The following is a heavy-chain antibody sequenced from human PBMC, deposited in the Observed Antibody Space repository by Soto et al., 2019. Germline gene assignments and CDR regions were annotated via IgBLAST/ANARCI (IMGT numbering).Heavy chain of an antibody. CDR2: IWYDGSNK. CDR1: GFTFSSYG. CDR3: ARDGTAAAGTSGPYYYYGMDV. D-gene: IGHD6-13*01. J-gene: IGHJ6*02. Sequence: GGSLRLSCAASGFTFSSYGMHWVRQAPGKGLEWVAVIWYDGSNKYYADSVKGRFTISRDNSKNTLYLQMNSLRAEDTAVYYCARDGTAAAGTSGPYYYYGMDVWGQGTTVTVSS. V-gene: IGHV3-33*01.